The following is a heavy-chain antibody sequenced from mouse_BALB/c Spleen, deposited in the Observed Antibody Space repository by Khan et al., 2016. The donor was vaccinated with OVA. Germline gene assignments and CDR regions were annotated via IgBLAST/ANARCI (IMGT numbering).Heavy chain of an antibody. Sequence: QVQLKQSGPGLVAPSQSLSITCTVSGFSLTDYGVSWIRQPPGKGLEWLGVIWGGGSTYYNSTLKSRLSIRKDNSKSQVFLKMNSLQTDDTAMYYCAKEDYGSSSIDYWGQGTTLTVSS. D-gene: IGHD1-1*01. CDR1: GFSLTDYG. CDR2: IWGGGST. J-gene: IGHJ2*01. CDR3: AKEDYGSSSIDY. V-gene: IGHV2-6-5*01.